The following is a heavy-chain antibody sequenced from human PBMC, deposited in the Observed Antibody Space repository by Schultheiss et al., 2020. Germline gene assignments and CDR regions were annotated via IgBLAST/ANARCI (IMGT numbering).Heavy chain of an antibody. CDR3: ARDYGDYAPPDY. V-gene: IGHV4-39*01. CDR1: GGSISSSSYY. Sequence: SETLSLTCTVSGGSISSSSYYWGWIRQPPGKGLEWIGSIYYSGSTYYNPSLKSRVTISVDTSKNQFSLKLSSVTAADTAVYYCARDYGDYAPPDYWGQGTLVTVSS. D-gene: IGHD4-17*01. CDR2: IYYSGST. J-gene: IGHJ4*02.